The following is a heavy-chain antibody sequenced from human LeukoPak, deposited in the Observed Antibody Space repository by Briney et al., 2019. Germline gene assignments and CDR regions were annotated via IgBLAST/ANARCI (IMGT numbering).Heavy chain of an antibody. D-gene: IGHD6-13*01. CDR1: GFTFSGNG. CDR2: IRFDESNK. V-gene: IGHV3-30*02. J-gene: IGHJ4*02. Sequence: GGSLRLSCAASGFTFSGNGMHWVRQAPGKGLEWVAFIRFDESNKYYADSVKGRFTISRDSSKNTLYLQMNSLRAEDTAVYYCAKIPLGYIAAADSAFDYWGQGTLVTVSS. CDR3: AKIPLGYIAAADSAFDY.